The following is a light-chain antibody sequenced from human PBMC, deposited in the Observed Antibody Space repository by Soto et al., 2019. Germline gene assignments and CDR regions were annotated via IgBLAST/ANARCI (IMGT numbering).Light chain of an antibody. Sequence: QSALTQPPSASGSPGQSVTISCTGTSSDVGGYNYVSWYQHHPGKAPKLIIYEVYKRPSGVPDRFSGSKSGNTAALTVSGLQAEDEADYYCSSYVGTHSYVFGTGTKLTVL. CDR3: SSYVGTHSYV. CDR1: SSDVGGYNY. CDR2: EVY. J-gene: IGLJ1*01. V-gene: IGLV2-8*01.